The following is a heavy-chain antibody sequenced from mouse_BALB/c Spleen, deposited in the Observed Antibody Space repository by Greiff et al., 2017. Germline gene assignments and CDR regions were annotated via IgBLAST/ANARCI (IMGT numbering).Heavy chain of an antibody. J-gene: IGHJ3*01. CDR1: GFTFSDYY. CDR2: ISDGGSYT. D-gene: IGHD2-3*01. Sequence: EVQLVESGGGLVKPGGSLKLSCAASGFTFSDYYMYWVRQTPEKRLEWVATISDGGSYTYYPDSVKGRFTISRDNAKNNLYLQMSSLKSEDTAMYYCAREGDGYHTSWFAYGGQGTLVTVAA. CDR3: AREGDGYHTSWFAY. V-gene: IGHV5-4*02.